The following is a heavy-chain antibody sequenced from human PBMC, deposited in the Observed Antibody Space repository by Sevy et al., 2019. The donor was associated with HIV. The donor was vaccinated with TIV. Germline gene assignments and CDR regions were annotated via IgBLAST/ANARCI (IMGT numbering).Heavy chain of an antibody. CDR2: INHSGST. Sequence: SETLSLTCAVYGGSFSGYYWSWIRQPPGKGLEWIGEINHSGSTNYNPSLKSRVTISVDTSKNQFSLKLSSVTAADTAGYNCARAMYYDFWSGYVYYYYGMDVWGQGTTVTVSS. CDR1: GGSFSGYY. V-gene: IGHV4-34*01. J-gene: IGHJ6*02. D-gene: IGHD3-3*01. CDR3: ARAMYYDFWSGYVYYYYGMDV.